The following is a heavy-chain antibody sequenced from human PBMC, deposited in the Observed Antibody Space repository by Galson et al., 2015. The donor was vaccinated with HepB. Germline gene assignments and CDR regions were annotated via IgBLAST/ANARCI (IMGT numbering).Heavy chain of an antibody. Sequence: SVKVSCKASGYTFTSYYMHWVRQAPGQGLEWMGIINPSGGSTSYAQKFQGRVTMTRDTSTSTVYMELSSLRSEDTAVYYCARGRCSGGSCYLFDYWGQGTLVTVSS. CDR2: INPSGGST. CDR1: GYTFTSYY. V-gene: IGHV1-46*03. J-gene: IGHJ4*02. CDR3: ARGRCSGGSCYLFDY. D-gene: IGHD2-15*01.